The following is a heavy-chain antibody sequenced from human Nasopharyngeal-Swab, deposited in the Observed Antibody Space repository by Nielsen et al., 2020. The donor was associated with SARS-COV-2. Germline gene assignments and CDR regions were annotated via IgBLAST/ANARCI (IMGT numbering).Heavy chain of an antibody. D-gene: IGHD1-14*01. CDR1: GFTSSRYW. J-gene: IGHJ4*02. CDR2: IDVDGSRT. Sequence: GESLKISCAASGFTSSRYWMHWVRLPPGKGLEWVSQIDVDGSRTTYADSVKGRFTISRDNAKNTLYLQMNSLRAEDTAVYYCVRGGLGTGLENWGQGTLVTVSS. V-gene: IGHV3-74*01. CDR3: VRGGLGTGLEN.